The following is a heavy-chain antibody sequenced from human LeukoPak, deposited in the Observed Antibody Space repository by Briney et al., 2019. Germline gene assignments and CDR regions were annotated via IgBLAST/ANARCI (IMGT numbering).Heavy chain of an antibody. CDR2: VDPEDGET. D-gene: IGHD3-16*01. CDR3: ATSYTTGNDY. J-gene: IGHJ4*02. CDR1: GYTFSDYY. Sequence: ASVKVSCKVSGYTFSDYYMHWVQQAPGNGLEWMGLVDPEDGETIYAEKFQGRVTITADTSTDTAYMELSSLRSEDTAVYYCATSYTTGNDYWGQGSLVTVSS. V-gene: IGHV1-69-2*01.